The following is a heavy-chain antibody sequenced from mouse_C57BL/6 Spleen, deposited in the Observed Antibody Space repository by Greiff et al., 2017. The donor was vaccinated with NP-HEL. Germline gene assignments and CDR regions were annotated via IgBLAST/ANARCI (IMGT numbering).Heavy chain of an antibody. J-gene: IGHJ4*01. CDR1: GYAFSSSW. V-gene: IGHV1-82*01. CDR3: AREAQATPMDY. D-gene: IGHD3-2*02. CDR2: IYPGDGDT. Sequence: QVQLQQSGPELVKPGASVKISCKASGYAFSSSWMNWVKQRPGKGLEWIGRIYPGDGDTNYNGKFKGKATLTADKSSSTAYMQLSSLTSEDSAVYFCAREAQATPMDYWGQGTSVTVSS.